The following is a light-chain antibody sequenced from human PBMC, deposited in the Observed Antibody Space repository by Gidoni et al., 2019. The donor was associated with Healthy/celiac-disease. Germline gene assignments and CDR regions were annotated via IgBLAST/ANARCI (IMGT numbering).Light chain of an antibody. CDR2: LGT. CDR1: QSLLHSNGYNY. Sequence: DIVMTQSPLSLPVTPGEPASISCRSSQSLLHSNGYNYVDWYLPKPGHSPQLLIYLGTNRASGVPDRFSGSGSATDFTLKISRVEADDVGVYYCRQALQTRTFGQGTRLEIK. V-gene: IGKV2-28*01. CDR3: RQALQTRT. J-gene: IGKJ5*01.